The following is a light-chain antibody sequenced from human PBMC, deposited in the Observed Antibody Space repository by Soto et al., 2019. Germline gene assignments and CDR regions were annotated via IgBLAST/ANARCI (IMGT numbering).Light chain of an antibody. J-gene: IGKJ5*01. Sequence: VLLTHSPTTLSLSPGERATLSCRTSLSVSVYLDWYQQKPGQAPRLLIYDASNRAPGIPARFSGSGSGTDFTLTISSLEPEDFAVYYCQQRSNWPPITFGQGTRLEIK. CDR1: LSVSVY. CDR2: DAS. V-gene: IGKV3-11*01. CDR3: QQRSNWPPIT.